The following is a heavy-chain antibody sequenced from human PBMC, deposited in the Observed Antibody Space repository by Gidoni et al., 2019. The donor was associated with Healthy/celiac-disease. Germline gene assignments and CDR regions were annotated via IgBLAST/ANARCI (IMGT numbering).Heavy chain of an antibody. Sequence: VQLVQSGAEVQKPASSVQFSCKASGGSFSIYAISWVRQAPGQGLEWMGGIITIFGKANYEQKFQGRVTITEDESTSKADMEMSSVRSEDTAVYYGARASYDTWSFDYWGQGTLVTVSS. V-gene: IGHV1-69*01. CDR3: ARASYDTWSFDY. J-gene: IGHJ4*02. D-gene: IGHD3-22*01. CDR1: GGSFSIYA. CDR2: IITIFGKA.